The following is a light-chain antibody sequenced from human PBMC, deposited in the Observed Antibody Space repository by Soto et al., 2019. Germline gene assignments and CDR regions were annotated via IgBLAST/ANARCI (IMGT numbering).Light chain of an antibody. J-gene: IGKJ1*01. V-gene: IGKV3-15*01. Sequence: IVMTQSPATLSVAPGERATLSCRASQSVSRNLAWYQQTRGQAPKLLMFDASTRATGIPDRFSGSGSGTDFTLSISSLQSEDSAIYYCQQYNNWPRTFGQGTNVDIK. CDR1: QSVSRN. CDR3: QQYNNWPRT. CDR2: DAS.